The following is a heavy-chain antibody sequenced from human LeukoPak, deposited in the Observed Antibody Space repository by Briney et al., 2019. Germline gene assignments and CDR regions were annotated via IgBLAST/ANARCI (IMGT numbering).Heavy chain of an antibody. CDR3: ARGRLEAPHDAFDI. D-gene: IGHD1-1*01. CDR1: GFTFSDYY. Sequence: PGGSLRLSCAASGFTFSDYYMSWIRQAPGKGLVWVSYISSSGSTIYYADSVKGRFTISRDNAKNSLYLQMNSLRAEDTAVYYCARGRLEAPHDAFDIWGQGTMVTVSS. V-gene: IGHV3-11*01. CDR2: ISSSGSTI. J-gene: IGHJ3*02.